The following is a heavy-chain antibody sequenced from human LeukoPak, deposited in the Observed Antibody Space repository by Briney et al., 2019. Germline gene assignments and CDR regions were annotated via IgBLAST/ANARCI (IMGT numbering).Heavy chain of an antibody. D-gene: IGHD3-16*01. CDR3: ASSLTVAQLYYFDY. V-gene: IGHV5-51*01. Sequence: GDSLKISCKGSGYSFTSYWIGFVRQMPGEGLELMGIIYPGDSDTRYSPSFQGQVTISADKSISTAYLQWSSLKASDTAMYYCASSLTVAQLYYFDYWGQGTLVSVSS. CDR1: GYSFTSYW. J-gene: IGHJ4*02. CDR2: IYPGDSDT.